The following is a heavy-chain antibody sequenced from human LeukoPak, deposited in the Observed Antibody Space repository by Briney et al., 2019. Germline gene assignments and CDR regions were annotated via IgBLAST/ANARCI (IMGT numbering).Heavy chain of an antibody. V-gene: IGHV3-15*01. Sequence: GGSLRLSCAASGFTFSSYEMNWVRQAPGKGLEWVGRIKSKTDGGTTDYAAPVKGRFTISRDDSKNTLYLQMNSLKTEDTAVYYCTTGGSSPSDAFDIWGQGTMVTVSS. CDR2: IKSKTDGGTT. CDR3: TTGGSSPSDAFDI. J-gene: IGHJ3*02. D-gene: IGHD2-2*01. CDR1: GFTFSSYE.